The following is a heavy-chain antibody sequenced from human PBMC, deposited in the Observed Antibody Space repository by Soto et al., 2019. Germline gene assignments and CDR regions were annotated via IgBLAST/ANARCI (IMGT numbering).Heavy chain of an antibody. D-gene: IGHD1-1*01. CDR3: VKERSRLFDW. V-gene: IGHV3-43*01. CDR1: GFTFVEYT. CDR2: ITWDGGST. Sequence: GGSLRLSCAGSGFTFVEYTMHWVRQTPGKGLEWVSLITWDGGSTFYADSVKGRFTISRDNIKNSLYLQMNSLRIEDTALYYCVKERSRLFDWWGQGTPVTVSS. J-gene: IGHJ4*02.